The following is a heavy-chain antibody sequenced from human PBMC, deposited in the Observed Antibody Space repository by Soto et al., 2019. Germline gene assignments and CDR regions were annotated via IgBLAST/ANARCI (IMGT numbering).Heavy chain of an antibody. J-gene: IGHJ6*03. V-gene: IGHV3-73*01. D-gene: IGHD3-3*01. CDR1: GFTFRGSA. Sequence: GGSLRRSCAASGFTFRGSAMHWVRQASGKGLEWVGRIRSKGNNYATAYGASLKGRFTISRDDSKNTAYLQMNSLNTEDTAVYYCSRQASDFWSGKPQYYMDVWGKGTTVTVSS. CDR3: SRQASDFWSGKPQYYMDV. CDR2: IRSKGNNYAT.